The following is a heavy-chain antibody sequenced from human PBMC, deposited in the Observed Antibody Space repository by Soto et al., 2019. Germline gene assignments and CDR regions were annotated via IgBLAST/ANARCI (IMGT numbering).Heavy chain of an antibody. CDR2: IFHSGST. D-gene: IGHD3-22*01. J-gene: IGHJ4*02. CDR1: GASVISTNW. CDR3: ARDMFYYDSNYYYFRGPFDY. Sequence: QVHLQESGPGLVKPSGTLSLTCAVSGASVISTNWWSWVRQPPGKGLEWIVEIFHSGSTNYNPSLKSRVTISLDKSKNQFSLNLTSVTAADTAIYYCARDMFYYDSNYYYFRGPFDYWGQGTLVTVSS. V-gene: IGHV4-4*02.